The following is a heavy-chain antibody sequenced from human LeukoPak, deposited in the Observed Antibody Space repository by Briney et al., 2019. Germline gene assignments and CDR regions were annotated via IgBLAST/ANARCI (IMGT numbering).Heavy chain of an antibody. CDR1: GFTFSSYA. CDR3: ARDCTNGVCYDPDY. V-gene: IGHV3-30-3*01. D-gene: IGHD2-8*01. J-gene: IGHJ4*02. CDR2: ISYDGSNK. Sequence: PGRSLRLSCAASGFTFSSYAMHWVRQAPGKGLEWVAVISYDGSNKYYADSVKGRFTISRDNSKNTLYQQMNSLRAEDTAVYYCARDCTNGVCYDPDYWGQGTLVTVSS.